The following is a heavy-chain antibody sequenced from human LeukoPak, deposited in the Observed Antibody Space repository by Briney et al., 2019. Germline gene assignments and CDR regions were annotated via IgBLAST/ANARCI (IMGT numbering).Heavy chain of an antibody. CDR1: GFTFSSYA. J-gene: IGHJ4*02. CDR2: ITTGGST. V-gene: IGHV3-23*01. Sequence: GGSLRLSCAASGFTFSSYAMTWVHQAPGKGPEWVSGITTGGSTYYADSVKGRFTISRDNSKNTLYLQMNGLRAEDTAFYYCARKVPQQLVLGYWGQGTLVTVSS. CDR3: ARKVPQQLVLGY. D-gene: IGHD6-13*01.